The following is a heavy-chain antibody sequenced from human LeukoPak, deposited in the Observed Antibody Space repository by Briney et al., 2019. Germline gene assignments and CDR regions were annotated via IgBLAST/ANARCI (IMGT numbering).Heavy chain of an antibody. Sequence: GESLKISCKGSGYSFTSYWIGWVRQMPGEGLEWMGIIYPGDSDTRYSPSFQGQVTISADKSINTAYLQWSSLKASDTAIYYCARRYSSSWYPSNWFDPWGQGTLVTVSS. CDR3: ARRYSSSWYPSNWFDP. CDR2: IYPGDSDT. CDR1: GYSFTSYW. D-gene: IGHD6-13*01. J-gene: IGHJ5*02. V-gene: IGHV5-51*01.